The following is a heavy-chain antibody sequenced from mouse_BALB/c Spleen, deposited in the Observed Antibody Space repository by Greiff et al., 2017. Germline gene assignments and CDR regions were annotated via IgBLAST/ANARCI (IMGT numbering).Heavy chain of an antibody. D-gene: IGHD1-1*01. CDR2: ISYSGST. Sequence: EVKLMESGPGLVKPSQSLSLTCTLTGYSITIDYAWNWIRQFPGNKLEWMGYISYSGSTSYNPSLKSRISITRDTSKNQFFLQLNSVTTEDTATYYCARRSSYVAMDYWGQGTSVTVSS. CDR1: GYSITIDYA. CDR3: ARRSSYVAMDY. J-gene: IGHJ4*01. V-gene: IGHV3-2*02.